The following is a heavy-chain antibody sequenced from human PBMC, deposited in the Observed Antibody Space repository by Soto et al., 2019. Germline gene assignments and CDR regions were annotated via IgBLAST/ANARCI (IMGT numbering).Heavy chain of an antibody. CDR2: IYYSGST. J-gene: IGHJ3*02. V-gene: IGHV4-31*03. CDR3: ARAWSYGSGSYVDWGCAFDI. D-gene: IGHD3-10*01. Sequence: PSETLSLTCTVSGGSISSGGYYWSWIRQHPGKGLEWIGYIYYSGSTYYNPSLKSRVTISVDTSKNQFSLKLSSVTAADTAVYYCARAWSYGSGSYVDWGCAFDIWGQGTMVTVSS. CDR1: GGSISSGGYY.